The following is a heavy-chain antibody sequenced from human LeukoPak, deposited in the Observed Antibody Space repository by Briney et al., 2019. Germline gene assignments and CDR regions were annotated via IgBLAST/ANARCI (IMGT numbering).Heavy chain of an antibody. CDR3: ARSSTVTNPYYYYGMDV. Sequence: ASVKVSCKASGYTFTGYYMHWVRQAPGQGLEWMGWINPNSGGTNYAQKFQDSVTMTRDTSSNTAYMELRRLTSDDTAVYYCARSSTVTNPYYYYGMDVWGQGTTVTVSS. CDR2: INPNSGGT. D-gene: IGHD4-17*01. CDR1: GYTFTGYY. J-gene: IGHJ6*02. V-gene: IGHV1-2*02.